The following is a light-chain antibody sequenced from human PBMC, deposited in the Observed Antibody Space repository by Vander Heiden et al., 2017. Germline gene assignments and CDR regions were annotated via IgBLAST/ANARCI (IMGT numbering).Light chain of an antibody. CDR3: QQYVNLPLT. CDR1: QDISNY. J-gene: IGKJ4*01. V-gene: IGKV1-33*01. CDR2: DAS. Sequence: DIPLTQSPSSLSASVGDRVTITCQASQDISNYLNWYQQKPGKAPKLLIYDASNLETGVPSRFSGSGSGTDFTFTISRLQPEDIATYYCQQYVNLPLTFGGGTKVEIK.